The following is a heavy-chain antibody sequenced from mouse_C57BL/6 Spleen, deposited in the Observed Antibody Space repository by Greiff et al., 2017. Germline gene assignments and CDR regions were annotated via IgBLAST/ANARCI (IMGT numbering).Heavy chain of an antibody. J-gene: IGHJ3*01. Sequence: EVQLQQSGPELVKPGASVKISCKASGYTFTDYYMNWVKQSPGKSLEWIGDINPNNGGTSYNQKFKGKATLTVDKSSSTAYMELRSLTSEDSAVYYCAREGKLRRGAFAYWGQGTLVTVSA. CDR3: AREGKLRRGAFAY. CDR2: INPNNGGT. CDR1: GYTFTDYY. V-gene: IGHV1-26*01. D-gene: IGHD2-4*01.